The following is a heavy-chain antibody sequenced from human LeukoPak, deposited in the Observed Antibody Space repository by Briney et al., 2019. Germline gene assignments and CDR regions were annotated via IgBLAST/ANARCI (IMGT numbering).Heavy chain of an antibody. CDR1: GGSISSGGYF. J-gene: IGHJ4*02. Sequence: PSQTLSLTCTVSGGSISSGGYFWSWIRQPPGKGLEWIGSIYYSGSTYYNPSLKSRVTISVDTSKNQFSLKLSSVTAADTAVYYCARSPLSIVGATATQTHFDYWGQGTLVTVSS. V-gene: IGHV4-30-2*03. CDR2: IYYSGST. D-gene: IGHD1-26*01. CDR3: ARSPLSIVGATATQTHFDY.